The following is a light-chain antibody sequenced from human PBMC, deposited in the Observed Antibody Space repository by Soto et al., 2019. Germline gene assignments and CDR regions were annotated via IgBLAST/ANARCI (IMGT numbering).Light chain of an antibody. J-gene: IGKJ4*01. CDR2: GAS. Sequence: EIVLTQSPGTLSLSPGERVTLPCRASQSVSNSYLAWYQQKPGQAPRLLIYGASSRATGIPDRFTGSGSGTDFTLTISRLEPEDFAVYYCQQYGSSPLTFGGGTKVEIK. V-gene: IGKV3-20*01. CDR1: QSVSNSY. CDR3: QQYGSSPLT.